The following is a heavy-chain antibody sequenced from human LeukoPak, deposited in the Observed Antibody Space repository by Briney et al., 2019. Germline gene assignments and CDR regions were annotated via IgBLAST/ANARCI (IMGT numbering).Heavy chain of an antibody. D-gene: IGHD3-22*01. Sequence: GASVKVSCKASGGTFSSYAISWVRQAPGQGLEWMGRIIPILGIANYAQKFQGRVTITADESTSTAYMELSSLRSEDTAVYYCARAKYTYYYDSSGYYPNFQHWGQGTLVTVSS. CDR2: IIPILGIA. CDR3: ARAKYTYYYDSSGYYPNFQH. J-gene: IGHJ1*01. V-gene: IGHV1-69*04. CDR1: GGTFSSYA.